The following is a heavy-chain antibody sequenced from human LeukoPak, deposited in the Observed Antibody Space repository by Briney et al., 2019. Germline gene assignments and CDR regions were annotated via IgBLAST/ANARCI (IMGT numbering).Heavy chain of an antibody. CDR1: GFTFFSYE. J-gene: IGHJ4*02. V-gene: IGHV3-74*01. CDR3: ARDLPREVTLDY. Sequence: GGSLRLSCAASGFTFFSYEMQWVRQAPGKGLVWVSRINTDGDRTSYADSVKGRFTISRDNAKNTLYLQVNSLRAEDTAVYYCARDLPREVTLDYWGQGTLVTVSS. CDR2: INTDGDRT. D-gene: IGHD2-21*02.